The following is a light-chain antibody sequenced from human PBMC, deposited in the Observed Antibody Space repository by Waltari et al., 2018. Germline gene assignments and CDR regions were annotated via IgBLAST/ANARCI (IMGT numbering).Light chain of an antibody. CDR1: QRVRNY. CDR3: QQYSSSVMYT. Sequence: CRASQRVRNYLSCCQQKPGQTPRHLLYGAASRATSIPERFSGSGSWTDFIPTINRLEPEDFAVYFCQQYSSSVMYTFGQGTKLEI. CDR2: GAA. V-gene: IGKV3-20*01. J-gene: IGKJ2*01.